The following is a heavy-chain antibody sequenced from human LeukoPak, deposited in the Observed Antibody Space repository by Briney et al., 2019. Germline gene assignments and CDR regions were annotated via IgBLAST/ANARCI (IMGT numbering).Heavy chain of an antibody. D-gene: IGHD1-26*01. Sequence: PGGSLRLSCAASGFTFSSYTMNWVRQAPGKGLEWVSYISSSSSTIYYADSVKGRFTIPRDNAKNSLYLQMNSLRDEDTAVYYCASGSYHHSFYWGQGTLVTVSS. CDR2: ISSSSSTI. CDR1: GFTFSSYT. V-gene: IGHV3-48*02. J-gene: IGHJ4*02. CDR3: ASGSYHHSFY.